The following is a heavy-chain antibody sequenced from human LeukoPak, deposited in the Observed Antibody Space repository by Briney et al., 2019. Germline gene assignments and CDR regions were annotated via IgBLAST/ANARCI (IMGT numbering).Heavy chain of an antibody. CDR2: IYSDGST. CDR1: GLIVSSNY. J-gene: IGHJ6*04. V-gene: IGHV3-53*01. D-gene: IGHD3-10*02. CDR3: AELGITMIGGV. Sequence: GGSLRLSCAASGLIVSSNYISWVRQAPGKGLEWVSEIYSDGSTYYADSVKGRFTISRDNAKNSLYLQMNSLRAEDTAVYYCAELGITMIGGVWGKGTTVTISS.